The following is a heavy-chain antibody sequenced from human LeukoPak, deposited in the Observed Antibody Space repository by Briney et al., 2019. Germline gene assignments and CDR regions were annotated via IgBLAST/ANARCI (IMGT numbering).Heavy chain of an antibody. J-gene: IGHJ4*02. CDR2: IYTSGST. V-gene: IGHV4-61*02. CDR1: GGSISSGSYY. Sequence: SETLSLTCTVSGGSISSGSYYWSRIRQPAGKGLEWIGRIYTSGSTNYNPSLKSRVTISVDTSKKQFSLKLSSVTAADTAVYYCARLDLRGYYFDYWGQGTLVTVSS. D-gene: IGHD3-9*01. CDR3: ARLDLRGYYFDY.